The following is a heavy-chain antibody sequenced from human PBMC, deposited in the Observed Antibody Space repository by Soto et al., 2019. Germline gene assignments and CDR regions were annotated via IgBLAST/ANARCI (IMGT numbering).Heavy chain of an antibody. Sequence: LSLSCAASGFTFSSFGMHWVRQAPGKGLEWVTVISYDGSNKNYADSVKGRFTISRDNSKKTLYLQMNSVRAEDTAVYYCVKDRGSTIPYYFDFWGQGTLVTVSS. CDR2: ISYDGSNK. CDR1: GFTFSSFG. J-gene: IGHJ4*02. V-gene: IGHV3-30*18. D-gene: IGHD3-10*01. CDR3: VKDRGSTIPYYFDF.